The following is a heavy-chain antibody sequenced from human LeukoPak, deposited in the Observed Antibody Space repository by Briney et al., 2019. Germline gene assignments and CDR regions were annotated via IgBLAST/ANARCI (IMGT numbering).Heavy chain of an antibody. Sequence: SETLSLTCTVSGGSISSYYWSWIRQPPGKGLEWIGEINHSGSTNYNPSLKSRVTISVDTSKNQFSLKLSSVTAADTAVYYCARVRPDYMTTEDYYFDYWGQGTLVTVSS. V-gene: IGHV4-34*01. J-gene: IGHJ4*02. CDR2: INHSGST. CDR3: ARVRPDYMTTEDYYFDY. CDR1: GGSISSYY. D-gene: IGHD4-17*01.